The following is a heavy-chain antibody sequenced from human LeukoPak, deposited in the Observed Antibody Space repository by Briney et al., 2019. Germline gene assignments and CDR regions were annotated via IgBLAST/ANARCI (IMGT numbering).Heavy chain of an antibody. D-gene: IGHD6-13*01. CDR2: IYYSGST. CDR1: GGSISSYY. Sequence: SETLSLTCTVSGGSISSYYWSWIRQPPGKGLEWIGYIYYSGSTNYNPSLKSRVTISVDTSKNQFSLKLSSVTAANTAVYYCARQYSSSWIDYWGQGTLVTVSS. J-gene: IGHJ4*02. V-gene: IGHV4-59*08. CDR3: ARQYSSSWIDY.